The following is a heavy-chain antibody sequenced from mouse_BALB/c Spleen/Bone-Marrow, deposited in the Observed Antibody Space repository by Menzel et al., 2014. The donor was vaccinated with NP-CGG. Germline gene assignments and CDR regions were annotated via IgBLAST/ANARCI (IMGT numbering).Heavy chain of an antibody. V-gene: IGHV1-18*01. CDR3: ARDGYDRVYAMDY. Sequence: VQLQQSGPELVKPGASMKISCKASGYSFTGYTTNWVKQSHGKSLEWIGLINPYNGGTSYNQKFKGKATLTVDKSSSTVYMELPSLTSEDSAVYYCARDGYDRVYAMDYWGQGTSVTVSS. CDR1: GYSFTGYT. J-gene: IGHJ4*01. CDR2: INPYNGGT. D-gene: IGHD2-2*01.